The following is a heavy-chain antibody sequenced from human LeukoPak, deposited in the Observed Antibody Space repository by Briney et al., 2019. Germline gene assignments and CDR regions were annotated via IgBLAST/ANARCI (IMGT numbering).Heavy chain of an antibody. Sequence: SETLSLTCTASGGTISSDYWSWVRQAAGKGLEWIGRINTSGSTNYYPSFKIRVTMSVDTSKNQFSLRLSPVTAADTAVYYCARGRDGNRLNDAFDIWGQGTMVTVSS. CDR1: GGTISSDY. CDR2: INTSGST. D-gene: IGHD4-23*01. V-gene: IGHV4-4*07. CDR3: ARGRDGNRLNDAFDI. J-gene: IGHJ3*02.